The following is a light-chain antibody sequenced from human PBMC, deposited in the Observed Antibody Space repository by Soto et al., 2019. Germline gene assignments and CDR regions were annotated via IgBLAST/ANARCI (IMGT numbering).Light chain of an antibody. CDR1: QSVLYSSDNKPY. J-gene: IGKJ1*01. Sequence: DIVMTQSPDSLAVSLGERATINCKSSQSVLYSSDNKPYLAWYQHKPGQPPKLLISWASIRGFGVPDRFNGSGSGTDFTLTISSLQAEDVAVYYCQQYQYTTLWTFGKGTKVESK. CDR3: QQYQYTTLWT. V-gene: IGKV4-1*01. CDR2: WAS.